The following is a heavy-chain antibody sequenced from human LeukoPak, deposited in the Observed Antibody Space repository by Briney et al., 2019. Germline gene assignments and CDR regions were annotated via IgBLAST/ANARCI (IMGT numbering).Heavy chain of an antibody. V-gene: IGHV5-51*01. Sequence: GESLKISCKSSGYSFPSYWIGWVRQMPGKGLEWRGIIYPGDSDTRYSPSFQGQVTISVDKSISTAYLQWSSLKASDTDMYYCAYSSGYYVGMFDFWGRGTLVSVSS. CDR3: AYSSGYYVGMFDF. CDR2: IYPGDSDT. J-gene: IGHJ4*02. D-gene: IGHD6-19*01. CDR1: GYSFPSYW.